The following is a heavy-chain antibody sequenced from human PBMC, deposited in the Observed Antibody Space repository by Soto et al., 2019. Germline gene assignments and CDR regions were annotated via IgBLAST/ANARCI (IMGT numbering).Heavy chain of an antibody. CDR2: INPNSGGT. Sequence: ASVKVSCKASGYTFSGFYMHWVRQAPGQGLEWMGWINPNSGGTKSAEKFQGRVTMTRDTSISTAYMELSRLTSDDTAVYYCASAAVTGTAGLDYWGQGTLVTVSS. CDR3: ASAAVTGTAGLDY. CDR1: GYTFSGFY. V-gene: IGHV1-2*02. D-gene: IGHD6-19*01. J-gene: IGHJ4*02.